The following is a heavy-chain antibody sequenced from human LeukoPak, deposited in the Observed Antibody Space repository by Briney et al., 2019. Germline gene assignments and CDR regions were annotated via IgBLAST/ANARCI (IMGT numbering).Heavy chain of an antibody. CDR2: MQTNGNT. Sequence: SETLSLTCTVSGGSITSGSYFWTWIRQPAGKGLEWLGRMQTNGNTNYNPSLKSRVAISIDTAKNQFSLQLSSVTAADTAVYYCARGLSNAWEVQAYWGQGTLVTVSS. D-gene: IGHD1-26*01. V-gene: IGHV4-61*02. CDR3: ARGLSNAWEVQAY. CDR1: GGSITSGSYF. J-gene: IGHJ4*02.